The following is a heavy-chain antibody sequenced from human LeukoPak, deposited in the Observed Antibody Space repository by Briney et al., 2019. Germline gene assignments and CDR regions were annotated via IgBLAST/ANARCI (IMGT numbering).Heavy chain of an antibody. CDR2: IYYSGST. CDR1: GGSIGTYY. J-gene: IGHJ5*02. CDR3: ARGASNYGSFWFDP. V-gene: IGHV4-31*03. Sequence: PSETLSLTCTVSGGSIGTYYWSWIRQHPGKGLEWIGNIYYSGSTSYNPSLQSRVTISVDTSKNQFSLKLNSVTAADTAVYYCARGASNYGSFWFDPWGQGTLVTVSS. D-gene: IGHD4-11*01.